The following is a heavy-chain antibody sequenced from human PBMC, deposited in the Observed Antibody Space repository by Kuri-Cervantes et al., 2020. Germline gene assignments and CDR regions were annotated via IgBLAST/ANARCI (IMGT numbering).Heavy chain of an antibody. CDR3: ARTRDSGYDSPLFDY. CDR1: GYTFTSYG. V-gene: IGHV1-18*01. Sequence: ASVKVSCKASGYTFTSYGISWVRQAPGQGLEWMGWISAYNGNTNYAQKLQGRVTMTTDTSTSTAYMELRSLRSDDTAVYYCARTRDSGYDSPLFDYWGQGTLVTDSS. CDR2: ISAYNGNT. J-gene: IGHJ4*02. D-gene: IGHD5-12*01.